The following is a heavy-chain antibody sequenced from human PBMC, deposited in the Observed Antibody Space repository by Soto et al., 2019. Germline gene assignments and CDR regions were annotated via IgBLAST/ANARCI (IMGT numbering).Heavy chain of an antibody. Sequence: EVQLLESGGGLVQPGGSVRLSCAASGLTFANKAIGGVRKPPGKGWEWVSAISGDSGRTYYADSVKGRFTISRDNSKNTLYLQMNTLRAEDTAVYYCAVTPNCGRDCSAASYWYFDIWGRGTLVTVSS. J-gene: IGHJ2*01. CDR3: AVTPNCGRDCSAASYWYFDI. V-gene: IGHV3-23*01. CDR1: GLTFANKA. CDR2: ISGDSGRT. D-gene: IGHD2-21*02.